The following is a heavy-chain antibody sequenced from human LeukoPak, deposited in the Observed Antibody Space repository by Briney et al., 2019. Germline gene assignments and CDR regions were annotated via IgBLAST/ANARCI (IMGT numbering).Heavy chain of an antibody. CDR1: GYTFTSYA. Sequence: VTVSCKASGYTFTSYAMHWVRQAPGQRLEWMGWINAGNGNTKYSQKLQGRVTITRDTSASTDYMELSSLRSEETGGYYCATVRSVWSLYYSYYGMDVSGHGTTVTLSS. V-gene: IGHV1-3*01. J-gene: IGHJ6*02. CDR2: INAGNGNT. CDR3: ATVRSVWSLYYSYYGMDV. D-gene: IGHD6-19*01.